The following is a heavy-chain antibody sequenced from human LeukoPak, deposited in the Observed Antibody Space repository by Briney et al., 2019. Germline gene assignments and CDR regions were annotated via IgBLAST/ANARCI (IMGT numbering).Heavy chain of an antibody. J-gene: IGHJ3*02. CDR1: GLTFA. D-gene: IGHD4-17*01. CDR3: SKDPNGDYVGAFDM. V-gene: IGHV3-23*01. Sequence: GGSLTLSCTASGLTFATTWVRQAPGKGLEWVSSITGSGRGTYYADSVKGRFSVSRDNSQNTVFLHMNSLRVDDTALYYCSKDPNGDYVGAFDMWGPGTTVTVSS. CDR2: ITGSGRGT.